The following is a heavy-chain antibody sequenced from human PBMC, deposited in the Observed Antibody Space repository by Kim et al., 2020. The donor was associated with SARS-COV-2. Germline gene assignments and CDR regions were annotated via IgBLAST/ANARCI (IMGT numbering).Heavy chain of an antibody. J-gene: IGHJ3*02. Sequence: SETLSLTCTVSGGSISSSSYYWGWIRQPPGKGLEWIGSIYYSGSTYYNPSLKSRVTISVDTSKNQFSLKLSSVTAADTAVYYCARPKLRWLLHAFDIWGQGTMVTVSS. V-gene: IGHV4-39*01. CDR1: GGSISSSSYY. CDR3: ARPKLRWLLHAFDI. D-gene: IGHD2-15*01. CDR2: IYYSGST.